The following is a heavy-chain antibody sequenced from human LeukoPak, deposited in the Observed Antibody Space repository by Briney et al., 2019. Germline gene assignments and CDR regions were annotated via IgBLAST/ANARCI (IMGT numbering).Heavy chain of an antibody. CDR2: ISSSGSTI. CDR3: ARGGRYFDWLLGY. J-gene: IGHJ4*02. CDR1: GFTFSSYE. Sequence: GGSLRLSCASSGFTFSSYERNWVRQAPGKGLGWVSYISSSGSTIYYADSVKGRFTISRDNAKNSLYLQMNSLRAEDTAVYYCARGGRYFDWLLGYWGQGTLVTVSS. V-gene: IGHV3-48*03. D-gene: IGHD3-9*01.